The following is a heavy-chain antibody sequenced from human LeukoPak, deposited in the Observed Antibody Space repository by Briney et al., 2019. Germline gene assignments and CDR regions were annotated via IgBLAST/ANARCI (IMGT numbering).Heavy chain of an antibody. CDR1: GXSVTSGGYF. J-gene: IGHJ3*02. V-gene: IGHV4-31*03. D-gene: IGHD2-21*02. CDR2: ISNSGTT. CDR3: ARDVVVTSSPDAFDI. Sequence: NPSQTLSLTCTVSGXSVTSGGYFWTWIRQHPGKGLEWIGYISNSGTTSYNPSLKSRVSISVDTSNNQFSLRLSSVTAADTAVYYCARDVVVTSSPDAFDIWGQGTMVTVSS.